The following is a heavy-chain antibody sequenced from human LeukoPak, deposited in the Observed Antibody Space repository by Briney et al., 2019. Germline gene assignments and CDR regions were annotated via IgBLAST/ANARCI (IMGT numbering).Heavy chain of an antibody. V-gene: IGHV3-21*01. Sequence: NPGGSLRLSCAASGFTFSTYSMNWVRQAPGKGLEWVSSMSSSSSYIYYADSVKGRFAISRDNAKNSLYLQMNSLRAEDTAVYYCARDPPGYNYYMDVWGKGTTVTVSS. CDR1: GFTFSTYS. CDR3: ARDPPGYNYYMDV. J-gene: IGHJ6*03. CDR2: MSSSSSYI.